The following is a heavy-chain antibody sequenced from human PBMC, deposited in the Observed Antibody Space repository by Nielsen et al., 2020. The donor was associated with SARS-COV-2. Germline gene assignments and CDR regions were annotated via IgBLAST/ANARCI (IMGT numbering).Heavy chain of an antibody. J-gene: IGHJ4*02. CDR2: ISSSSSYI. CDR3: AREVNWNYDY. Sequence: GESLKISCAASGFTFSSYSMNWVRQAPGKGLEWVSSISSSSSYIYYADSVKGRFTISRDNAKNSLYLQMNSLRAEDTAVYYCAREVNWNYDYWGQGTLVTVSS. CDR1: GFTFSSYS. D-gene: IGHD1-7*01. V-gene: IGHV3-21*01.